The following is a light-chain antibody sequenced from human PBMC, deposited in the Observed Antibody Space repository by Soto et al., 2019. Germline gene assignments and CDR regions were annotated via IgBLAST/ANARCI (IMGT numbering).Light chain of an antibody. V-gene: IGKV3-20*01. J-gene: IGKJ2*01. Sequence: EIVLTQSPGTLSLSPGERATLSCRASQSVSSSYLAWYQQKPGQAPRLLIYGASSRATGIAERFSGSGSGTYFTITISRLEPEDFAVYYRQHYGSSPNTFGQGTKLEIK. CDR1: QSVSSSY. CDR2: GAS. CDR3: QHYGSSPNT.